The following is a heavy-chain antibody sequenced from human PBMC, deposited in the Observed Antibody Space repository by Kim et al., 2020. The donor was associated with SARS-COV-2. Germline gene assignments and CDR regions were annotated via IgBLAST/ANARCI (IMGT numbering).Heavy chain of an antibody. D-gene: IGHD2-2*01. J-gene: IGHJ6*02. V-gene: IGHV4-61*07. Sequence: YTPSLKRRVSISADTYNNQFSLELGSVTAAETAVYYCARPPPSRYQPMDVWGPGTTVTVSS. CDR3: ARPPPSRYQPMDV.